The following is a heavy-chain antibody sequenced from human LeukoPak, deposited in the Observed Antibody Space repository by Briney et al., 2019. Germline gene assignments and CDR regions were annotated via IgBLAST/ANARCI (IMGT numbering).Heavy chain of an antibody. CDR2: IKQDGSEK. Sequence: GGSLSLFCGAWVLIFSRYWMRWVRQARAKGLEWVANIKQDGSEKYYVDSVKGRFTVSRDNAKNSLYLQMNSLRVEDTAVYYCARGKFDFDYWGQGTLVTVSS. J-gene: IGHJ4*02. D-gene: IGHD3-16*01. V-gene: IGHV3-7*01. CDR3: ARGKFDFDY. CDR1: VLIFSRYW.